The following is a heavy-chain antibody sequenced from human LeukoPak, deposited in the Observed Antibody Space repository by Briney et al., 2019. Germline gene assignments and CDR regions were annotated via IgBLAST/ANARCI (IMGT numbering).Heavy chain of an antibody. Sequence: GPVKVSCKASGYSFTNYGISWVRQDPGQGLQWMGWISVNNADTNYAQNFQGRVTLTTDTSTGTAYMELRSLRSDDTAVYYCARVRWFGELFSDYWGQGTLVTVSS. V-gene: IGHV1-18*01. CDR2: ISVNNADT. CDR1: GYSFTNYG. J-gene: IGHJ4*02. CDR3: ARVRWFGELFSDY. D-gene: IGHD3-10*01.